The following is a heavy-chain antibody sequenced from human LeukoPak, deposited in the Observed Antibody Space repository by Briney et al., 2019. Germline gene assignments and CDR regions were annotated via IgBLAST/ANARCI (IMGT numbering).Heavy chain of an antibody. CDR2: ISGSGGST. CDR3: ASYGSGSYYSPYLY. CDR1: GFTFSSYA. D-gene: IGHD3-10*01. J-gene: IGHJ4*02. Sequence: GGSLRLSCAASGFTFSSYAMSWVRQAPGKGLEWVSAISGSGGSTFYADSVMGRFTISRDNSKNTRYLQMNSLRAEDTAVYYCASYGSGSYYSPYLYWGQGTLVTVSS. V-gene: IGHV3-23*01.